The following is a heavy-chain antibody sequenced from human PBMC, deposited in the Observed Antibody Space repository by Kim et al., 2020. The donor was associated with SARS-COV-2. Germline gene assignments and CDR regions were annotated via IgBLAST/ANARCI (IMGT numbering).Heavy chain of an antibody. J-gene: IGHJ4*02. CDR3: ATDPKYSSGWYYFDQ. V-gene: IGHV3-33*01. CDR1: GFVFSSYG. CDR2: IWYDGTNT. Sequence: LSLTCVASGFVFSSYGMHWVRQAPGKGPEWVATIWYDGTNTVYADSVKGRFTISRDNSKNTLYLQMNSLRVGDTAVYYCATDPKYSSGWYYFDQWGQGTRVTVSS. D-gene: IGHD6-19*01.